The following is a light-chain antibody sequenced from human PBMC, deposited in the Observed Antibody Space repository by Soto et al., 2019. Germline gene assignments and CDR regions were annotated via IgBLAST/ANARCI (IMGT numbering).Light chain of an antibody. CDR3: QQSNRQLELT. CDR2: AAS. Sequence: DIQMTQSPSSLSASVGDRVTITCRASQTISSYLNWYQHKPGKAPKLLIYAASSLQSGVPSRFXGRRSGRDFTLTISSLQPEDFATYYCQQSNRQLELTFGGGTKVEIK. CDR1: QTISSY. J-gene: IGKJ4*01. V-gene: IGKV1-39*01.